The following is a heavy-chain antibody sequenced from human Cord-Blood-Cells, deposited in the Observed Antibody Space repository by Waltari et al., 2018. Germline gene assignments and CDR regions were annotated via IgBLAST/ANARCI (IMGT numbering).Heavy chain of an antibody. D-gene: IGHD3-22*01. CDR2: NNPNSCGT. CDR3: ARDFGHYDSSGYYNWFDP. V-gene: IGHV1-2*02. Sequence: QVHLVLTGAEVKKPAASVKVSCKASGYTFTGSNIFCGRQATAQGLEWMGWNNPNSCGTNNAKKFQGRVTITRDTSISTAYMELSRLRADDTAVYYCARDFGHYDSSGYYNWFDPWGQGTLVTVSS. CDR1: GYTFTGSN. J-gene: IGHJ5*02.